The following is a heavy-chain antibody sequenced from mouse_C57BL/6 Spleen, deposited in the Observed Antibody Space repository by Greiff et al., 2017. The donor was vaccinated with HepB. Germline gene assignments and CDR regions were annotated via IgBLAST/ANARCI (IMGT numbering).Heavy chain of an antibody. CDR1: GFTFSSYA. Sequence: EVQGVESGEGLVKPGGSLKLSCAASGFTFSSYAMSWVRQTPEKRLEWVAYISSGGDYIYYADTVKGRFTISRDNARNTLYLQMSSLKSEDTAMYYCTREGVYYYGSSYNAMDYWGQGTSVTVSS. CDR2: ISSGGDYI. J-gene: IGHJ4*01. D-gene: IGHD1-1*01. V-gene: IGHV5-9-1*02. CDR3: TREGVYYYGSSYNAMDY.